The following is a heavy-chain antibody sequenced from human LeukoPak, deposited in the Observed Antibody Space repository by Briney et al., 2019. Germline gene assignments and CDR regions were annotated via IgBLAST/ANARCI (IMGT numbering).Heavy chain of an antibody. J-gene: IGHJ2*01. D-gene: IGHD7-27*01. CDR1: GGSISSYY. CDR2: IYYTGST. CDR3: ARDKLGWYFDL. V-gene: IGHV4-59*01. Sequence: SETLSLTCTVSGGSISSYYWTWIRQPPGKGLEWIGYIYYTGSTDYNPSLKSRATISLDTSKNQFSLKLSSMTAADTAVYYCARDKLGWYFDLWGRGTLVTVSS.